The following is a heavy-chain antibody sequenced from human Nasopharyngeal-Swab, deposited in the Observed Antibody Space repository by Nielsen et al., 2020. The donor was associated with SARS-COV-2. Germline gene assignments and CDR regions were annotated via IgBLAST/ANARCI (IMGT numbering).Heavy chain of an antibody. Sequence: GSLRLSCTVSGGSISSSSYYWGWIRQPPGKGLEWIGSIYYSESTYYNPSLKSRVTISVDTSKNQFSLKLSSVTAADTAVYYCARQGFSGIAAALDYWGQGTLVTVSS. V-gene: IGHV4-39*01. CDR2: IYYSEST. D-gene: IGHD6-13*01. CDR3: ARQGFSGIAAALDY. J-gene: IGHJ4*02. CDR1: GGSISSSSYY.